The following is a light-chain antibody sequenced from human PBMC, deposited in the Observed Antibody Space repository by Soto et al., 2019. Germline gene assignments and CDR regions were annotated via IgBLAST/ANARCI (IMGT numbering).Light chain of an antibody. CDR2: GAS. J-gene: IGKJ1*01. CDR1: QSVSSSY. Sequence: EIVLTQSPATLSVSPGERATLSCRASQSVSSSYLAWYQQKPGQAPRLLIYGASTTATGIPDRFSGSGSGTDFTLTIGGLEPEDFAVYYCQQYGSSPWTFGQGTKVDIK. V-gene: IGKV3-20*01. CDR3: QQYGSSPWT.